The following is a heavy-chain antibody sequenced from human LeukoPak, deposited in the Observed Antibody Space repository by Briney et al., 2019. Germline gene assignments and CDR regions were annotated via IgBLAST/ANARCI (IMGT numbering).Heavy chain of an antibody. CDR2: IYHSGST. CDR1: GGSISSGGYY. J-gene: IGHJ4*02. Sequence: SQTLSLTCTASGGSISSGGYYWSWIRQPPGKGLEWIGYIYHSGSTYYNPSLKSRVTISVDTSKNQFSLKLSSVTAADTAVYYCARHGGPEYPAGNWGQGTLVTVSS. V-gene: IGHV4-30-2*01. D-gene: IGHD2/OR15-2a*01. CDR3: ARHGGPEYPAGN.